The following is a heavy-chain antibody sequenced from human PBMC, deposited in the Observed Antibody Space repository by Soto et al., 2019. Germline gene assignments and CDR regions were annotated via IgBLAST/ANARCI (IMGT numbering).Heavy chain of an antibody. CDR1: GFTFTTYS. CDR2: ISSTSSYI. D-gene: IGHD4-17*01. Sequence: GGSLRLSCAASGFTFTTYSMNWVRQAPGKGLEWVASISSTSSYISEADSVKGRFTISRDNAENLLYLQMHSLRDEDTAVYYCARDYYGDRYYDYWGQGALVTVSS. CDR3: ARDYYGDRYYDY. J-gene: IGHJ4*02. V-gene: IGHV3-21*01.